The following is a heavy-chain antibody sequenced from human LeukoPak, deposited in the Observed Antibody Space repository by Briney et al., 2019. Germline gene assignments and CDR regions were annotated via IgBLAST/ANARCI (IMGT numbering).Heavy chain of an antibody. CDR2: ISYDGSNK. D-gene: IGHD2-2*01. J-gene: IGHJ4*02. CDR3: ARDNVGYCSSTSCYYFDY. V-gene: IGHV3-30*01. Sequence: GGSLRLSCAASGFTFSSYAMHWVRQAPGKGLEWVAVISYDGSNKYYADSVEGRFTISRDNSKNTLYLQMNGLRAEDTAVCYCARDNVGYCSSTSCYYFDYWGQGTLVTVSS. CDR1: GFTFSSYA.